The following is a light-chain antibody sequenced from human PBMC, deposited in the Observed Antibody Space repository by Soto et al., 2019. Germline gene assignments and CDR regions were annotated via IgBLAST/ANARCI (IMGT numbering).Light chain of an antibody. Sequence: DIQMTQSPSSLSASVGDSVTITCRASQSISSYLNWYQQKPGKAPKLLIYAAPSLQSGVPSRFSGGGSGTDFTLTISSLQPEDFATYYCQQSYSTRLMYTFGQGTKLEIK. J-gene: IGKJ2*01. CDR1: QSISSY. CDR3: QQSYSTRLMYT. V-gene: IGKV1-39*01. CDR2: AAP.